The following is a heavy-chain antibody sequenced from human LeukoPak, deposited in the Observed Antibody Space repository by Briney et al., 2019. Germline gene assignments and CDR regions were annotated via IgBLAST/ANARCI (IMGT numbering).Heavy chain of an antibody. V-gene: IGHV4-39*07. CDR3: ARDGAFPMTTVNYGGDY. CDR1: SGSISSSSYY. Sequence: SETLSLTCTVSSGSISSSSYYWGWIRQPPGKGLEWIGSIYYSGSTYYNPSLKSRVTISVDTSKNQFSLKLSSVTAADTAVYYCARDGAFPMTTVNYGGDYWGQGTLVTVSS. D-gene: IGHD4-17*01. CDR2: IYYSGST. J-gene: IGHJ4*02.